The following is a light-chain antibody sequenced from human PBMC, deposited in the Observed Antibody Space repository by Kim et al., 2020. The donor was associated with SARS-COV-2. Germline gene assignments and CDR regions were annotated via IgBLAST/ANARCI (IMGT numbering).Light chain of an antibody. Sequence: GQAVTISCAGTGGDVVGYSYVSWYQQHPGKAPKLMIYEVSKRPSGVPDRFSGSKSGNTASLTVSGLQAEDEADYYCSSYAGSNNYVFGTGTKVTVL. V-gene: IGLV2-8*01. CDR1: GGDVVGYSY. CDR3: SSYAGSNNYV. J-gene: IGLJ1*01. CDR2: EVS.